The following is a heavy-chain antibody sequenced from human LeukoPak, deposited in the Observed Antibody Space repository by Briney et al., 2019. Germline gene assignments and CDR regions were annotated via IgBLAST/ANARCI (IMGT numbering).Heavy chain of an antibody. D-gene: IGHD5-18*01. CDR3: ARGYSFALYYFDY. V-gene: IGHV4-59*01. J-gene: IGHJ4*02. CDR2: IYSSGST. Sequence: SETLSLTCSVSGDSISGYHWSWIRQPPGKGLEWIGYIYSSGSTSYNPSLKSRVTISVDTSEDQFSLKLRSVTAADTAKYYCARGYSFALYYFDYWGQGPLVTVSS. CDR1: GDSISGYH.